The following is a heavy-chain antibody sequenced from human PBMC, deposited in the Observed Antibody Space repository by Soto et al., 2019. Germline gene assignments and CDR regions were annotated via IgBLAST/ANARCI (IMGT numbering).Heavy chain of an antibody. Sequence: SQTLSLTCAISGDSVSNNSAAWNWIRQSPSRGLEWLGRTYYRSKWYNDYAVSVKSRITINPDTSKNQFSLQLNSVTPEDTAVYYCASSKGYCSGGSCYHFDYWGQGTLVTVSS. D-gene: IGHD2-15*01. CDR2: TYYRSKWYN. V-gene: IGHV6-1*01. CDR1: GDSVSNNSAA. CDR3: ASSKGYCSGGSCYHFDY. J-gene: IGHJ4*02.